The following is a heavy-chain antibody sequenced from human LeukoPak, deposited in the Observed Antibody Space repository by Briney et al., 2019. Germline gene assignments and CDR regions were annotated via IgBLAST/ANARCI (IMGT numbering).Heavy chain of an antibody. V-gene: IGHV3-23*01. Sequence: GGSLRLSCAASGFTFSSYAMSWVRQAPGKGLEWVSAISGSGGSTYYADSVKGRFTISRDNSKNTLYLQMNSLRAEDTAVYYCARDIKTYYDILTGPADYYYYGMDVWGQGTTVTVSS. CDR2: ISGSGGST. J-gene: IGHJ6*02. CDR3: ARDIKTYYDILTGPADYYYYGMDV. CDR1: GFTFSSYA. D-gene: IGHD3-9*01.